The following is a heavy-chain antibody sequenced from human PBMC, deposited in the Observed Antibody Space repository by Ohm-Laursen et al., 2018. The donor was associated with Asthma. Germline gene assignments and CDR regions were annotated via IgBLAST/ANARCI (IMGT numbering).Heavy chain of an antibody. V-gene: IGHV1-2*06. D-gene: IGHD6-6*01. Sequence: GASVKVSCKASRYTFTNYYMHWVRQAPGQGLEWMGRMNPNSGDTNYVQKFQGRVAMTRDTSISTAYMELSSLRSEDTAVYYCARDRRIAARPYYYYGMDVWGQGTTVTVSS. CDR2: MNPNSGDT. CDR1: RYTFTNYY. CDR3: ARDRRIAARPYYYYGMDV. J-gene: IGHJ6*02.